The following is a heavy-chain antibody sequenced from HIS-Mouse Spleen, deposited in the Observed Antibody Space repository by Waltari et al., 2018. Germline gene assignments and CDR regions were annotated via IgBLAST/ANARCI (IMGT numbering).Heavy chain of an antibody. CDR1: GFTFSSYA. CDR2: IRGSGGST. V-gene: IGHV3-23*01. Sequence: EVQLLESGGGLVQPGGSLRLSCAASGFTFSSYAISGVRQAPGKGLEWVSAIRGSGGSTYYADSVKGRFTISRDNSKNTLYLQMNSLRAEDTAVYYCAKGGGYYYAFDIWGQGTMVTVSS. J-gene: IGHJ3*02. CDR3: AKGGGYYYAFDI. D-gene: IGHD3-22*01.